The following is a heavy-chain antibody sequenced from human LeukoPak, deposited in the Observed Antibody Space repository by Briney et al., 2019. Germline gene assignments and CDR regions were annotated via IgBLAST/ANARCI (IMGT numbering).Heavy chain of an antibody. CDR2: TRNKANSYTT. D-gene: IGHD3-3*01. Sequence: PGGSLRLSCAASGFTFSDHYMDWVRQAPGKGLEWVGRTRNKANSYTTEYAASVKGRFTISRDDSKNSLYLQMNSLKTEDTAVYYCAREYYDFWSGYYDALDIWGQGTMVTVSS. CDR1: GFTFSDHY. J-gene: IGHJ3*02. V-gene: IGHV3-72*01. CDR3: AREYYDFWSGYYDALDI.